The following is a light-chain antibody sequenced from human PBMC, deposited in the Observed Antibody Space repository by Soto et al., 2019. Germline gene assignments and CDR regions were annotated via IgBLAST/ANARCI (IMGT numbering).Light chain of an antibody. CDR2: GAS. V-gene: IGKV1-39*01. CDR1: QSISND. CDR3: QQSYSTLSA. Sequence: DIQMTQSPSSLSASVGDRVTITFRASQSISNDLNWYQHKPGKAPNLLIYGASSLQSGVPSRFSGSGSGTDFTLTISSLQLEDFATYFCQQSYSTLSAFGQGTKVDIK. J-gene: IGKJ1*01.